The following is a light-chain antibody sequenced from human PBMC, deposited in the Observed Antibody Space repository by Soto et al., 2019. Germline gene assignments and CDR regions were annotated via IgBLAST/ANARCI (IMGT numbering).Light chain of an antibody. CDR1: QSISRG. Sequence: DIQMTQSPPTLSASVGDRVTITCRASQSISRGLAWHQQKAGEAPKLLIYDASTLVSGVPSRFSGSGSGTEFTLTISSLQPDDFATYYCQQYNPGTFGQGTKVDTK. V-gene: IGKV1-5*01. CDR3: QQYNPGT. CDR2: DAS. J-gene: IGKJ1*01.